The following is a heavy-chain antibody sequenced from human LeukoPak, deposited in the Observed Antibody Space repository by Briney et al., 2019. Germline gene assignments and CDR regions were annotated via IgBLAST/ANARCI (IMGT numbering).Heavy chain of an antibody. CDR3: AKVLVYDRSGDDAFDI. J-gene: IGHJ3*02. Sequence: GSLRLSCAASGFTFSSYAMSWVRQAPGKGLEWVSAISGSGGRTYYADSVKGRFTISRGNSKNTLYLQMNRLRAEDTAVYYCAKVLVYDRSGDDAFDIWGQGTMVTVSS. CDR2: ISGSGGRT. V-gene: IGHV3-23*01. CDR1: GFTFSSYA. D-gene: IGHD3-22*01.